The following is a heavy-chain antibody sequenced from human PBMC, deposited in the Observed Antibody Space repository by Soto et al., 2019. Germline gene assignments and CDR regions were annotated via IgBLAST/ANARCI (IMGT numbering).Heavy chain of an antibody. V-gene: IGHV1-69*01. Sequence: QVQLVQSGAEVQKPGSSVKVSCKASGGTFSSYAISWVRQAPGQGLEWMGGIIPIFGTANYAQKFQGRVTITADESTSTAYMELSSLRSEDTAVYYCARGPTYYYDSSGYYYFDYWGQGTLVTVSS. CDR2: IIPIFGTA. CDR1: GGTFSSYA. J-gene: IGHJ4*02. D-gene: IGHD3-22*01. CDR3: ARGPTYYYDSSGYYYFDY.